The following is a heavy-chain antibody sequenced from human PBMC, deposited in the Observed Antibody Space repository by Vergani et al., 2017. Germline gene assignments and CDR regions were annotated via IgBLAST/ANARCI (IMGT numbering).Heavy chain of an antibody. J-gene: IGHJ4*02. CDR3: AKDPYRLAVAAPPYYFDY. CDR2: ISSSSSYT. CDR1: GFTFSDYY. V-gene: IGHV3-11*05. Sequence: HVQLVESGGGLVKPGGSLRLSCAASGFTFSDYYMSWIRQAPGKGLEWVSYISSSSSYTNYADSVKGRFTISRDNAKNSLYLQMNSLRAEDTAVYYCAKDPYRLAVAAPPYYFDYWGQGTLVTVSS. D-gene: IGHD6-19*01.